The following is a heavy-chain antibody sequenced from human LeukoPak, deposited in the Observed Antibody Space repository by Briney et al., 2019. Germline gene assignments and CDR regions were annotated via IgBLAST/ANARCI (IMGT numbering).Heavy chain of an antibody. D-gene: IGHD5-18*01. Sequence: GESSRIPCKGSGCICTSYWFRWVRQLPGKGLEWRGRFGPSDSYTNYSPSFRGHVTISADKSISTAHLQWSSLKASDTAMYYCARLKPPRGYSYGPPDYWGQGTLVTVSS. CDR1: GCICTSYW. J-gene: IGHJ4*02. CDR2: FGPSDSYT. CDR3: ARLKPPRGYSYGPPDY. V-gene: IGHV5-10-1*01.